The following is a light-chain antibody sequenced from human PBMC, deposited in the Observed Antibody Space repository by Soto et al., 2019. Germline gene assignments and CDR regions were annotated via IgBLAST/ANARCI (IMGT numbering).Light chain of an antibody. V-gene: IGLV3-21*02. CDR1: NIAIKS. J-gene: IGLJ2*01. CDR3: QVWDRSSDHRVG. Sequence: SYELTQAPSVSGAPGQTARIPCGGNNIAIKSAHCYQQKPGQAPVLVVYDDGARPSGIPERFSGSNSGNTATLTITRVEAGDEADYHGQVWDRSSDHRVGFGGGTKLTVL. CDR2: DDG.